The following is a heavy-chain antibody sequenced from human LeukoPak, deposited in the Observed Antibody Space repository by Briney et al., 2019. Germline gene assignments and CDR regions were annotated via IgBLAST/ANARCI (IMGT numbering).Heavy chain of an antibody. CDR2: IKEDGSEK. V-gene: IGHV3-7*05. D-gene: IGHD2/OR15-2a*01. Sequence: GGSLRLSCAASGFTFSSYWMSWVRQAPGKGLEWVANIKEDGSEKNYVDSVKGRFTTSRDNAKNSLYLQMNSLRAEDTAVYYCARGGGRHVEYWGQGNLVTVSS. CDR1: GFTFSSYW. CDR3: ARGGGRHVEY. J-gene: IGHJ4*02.